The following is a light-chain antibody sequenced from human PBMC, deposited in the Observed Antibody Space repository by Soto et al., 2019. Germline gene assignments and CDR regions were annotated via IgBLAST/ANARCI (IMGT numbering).Light chain of an antibody. CDR1: SSNIGAGYD. J-gene: IGLJ2*01. CDR2: GNN. Sequence: QSVLTQPPSVSGAPGQRVTISCTGSSSNIGAGYDVHWYQLLPRTAPKLLIYGNNNRPSGVPDRFSGSKSGTSASLAITGLQAEDEADYYCQSYDSSLRGVFGGGTKLTVL. V-gene: IGLV1-40*01. CDR3: QSYDSSLRGV.